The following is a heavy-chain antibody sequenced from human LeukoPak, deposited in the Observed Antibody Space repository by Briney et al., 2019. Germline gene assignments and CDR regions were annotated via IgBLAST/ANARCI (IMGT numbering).Heavy chain of an antibody. CDR1: GGSISISHYY. J-gene: IGHJ4*02. D-gene: IGHD3-10*01. V-gene: IGHV4-39*01. Sequence: SETLSLTCTVSGGSISISHYYWGWIRQPPGKGLEWIGSMYYSGSTYFNPSLKSRVTISVDTSKNQFSLKLRSVTAADTAVYYCARHVSLNTYGYFDYWGQGTLVSVSS. CDR3: ARHVSLNTYGYFDY. CDR2: MYYSGST.